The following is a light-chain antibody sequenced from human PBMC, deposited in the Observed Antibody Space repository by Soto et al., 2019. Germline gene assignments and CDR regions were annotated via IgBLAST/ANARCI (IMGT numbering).Light chain of an antibody. Sequence: QAVVTQPPSVSGAPGQRVTISCTGSSSNIGAGYDVHWYQQLPGTAPKLLIYGNSNRPSGVPDRFSGSESGTSASLAITGLQAEDEAHYYCQSYDSSLSGVVFGGGTKLTVL. V-gene: IGLV1-40*01. CDR3: QSYDSSLSGVV. CDR2: GNS. CDR1: SSNIGAGYD. J-gene: IGLJ2*01.